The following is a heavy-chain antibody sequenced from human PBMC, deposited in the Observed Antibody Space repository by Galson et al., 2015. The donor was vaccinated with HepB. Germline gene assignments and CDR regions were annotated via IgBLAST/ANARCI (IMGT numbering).Heavy chain of an antibody. J-gene: IGHJ2*01. CDR2: IIPILGIA. V-gene: IGHV1-69*04. CDR1: GGTFSSYA. D-gene: IGHD4-23*01. CDR3: ARAGAGGGNYYWYFDL. Sequence: VKVSCKASGGTFSSYAISWVRQAPGQGLEWMGRIIPILGIANYAQKFQGRVTITADKSTSTAYMELSSLRSEDTAVYYCARAGAGGGNYYWYFDLWGRGTLVTVSS.